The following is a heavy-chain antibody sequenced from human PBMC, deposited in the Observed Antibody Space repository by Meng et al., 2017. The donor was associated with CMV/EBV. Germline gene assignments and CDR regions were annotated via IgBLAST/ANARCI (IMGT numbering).Heavy chain of an antibody. CDR2: ISISGSPI. J-gene: IGHJ4*02. Sequence: LKISCAASGLTFSSYEMNWVRQAPGKGLEWVSYISISGSPIYYADSVKGRFTNSRDNAKNSLYLQMNSLSAEDTAVYYCAREIGYYDSSGYIDYWGQGTLVTVSS. CDR3: AREIGYYDSSGYIDY. CDR1: GLTFSSYE. V-gene: IGHV3-48*03. D-gene: IGHD3-22*01.